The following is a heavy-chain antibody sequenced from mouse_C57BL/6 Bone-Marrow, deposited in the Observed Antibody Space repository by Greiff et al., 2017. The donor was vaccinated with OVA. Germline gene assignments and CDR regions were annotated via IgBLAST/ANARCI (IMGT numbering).Heavy chain of an antibody. D-gene: IGHD2-2*01. CDR1: GYTFTSYW. CDR3: ARGGYDGSWFAY. J-gene: IGHJ3*01. CDR2: IDPSDSYT. V-gene: IGHV1-69*01. Sequence: QVQLQQPGAELVMPGASVKLSCKASGYTFTSYWMHWVKQRPGQGLEWIGEIDPSDSYTNYNQKFKGKSPLTVDKSSSTAYMQLSSLTSEDSAVYYCARGGYDGSWFAYRGQGTLVTVSA.